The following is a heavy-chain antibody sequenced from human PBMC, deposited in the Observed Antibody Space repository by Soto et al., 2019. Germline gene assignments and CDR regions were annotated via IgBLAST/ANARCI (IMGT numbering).Heavy chain of an antibody. J-gene: IGHJ4*02. D-gene: IGHD2-2*01. V-gene: IGHV1-18*04. CDR2: ISAYSGNT. CDR1: GYTFSYYG. CDR3: ARVEGIVVVPAAMDY. Sequence: ASVKVSCKASGYTFSYYGVSWVRQAPGQGLEWMGWISAYSGNTKYAQKLQGRVTMTTDTSTSAAYMELRSLRSDDTAVYYCARVEGIVVVPAAMDYWGQGTLVTVSS.